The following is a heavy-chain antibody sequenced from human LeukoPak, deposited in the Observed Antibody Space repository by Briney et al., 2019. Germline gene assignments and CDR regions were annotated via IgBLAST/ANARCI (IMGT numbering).Heavy chain of an antibody. CDR2: IYPGDSDT. CDR1: GYSFTSYW. D-gene: IGHD3-10*01. J-gene: IGHJ4*02. Sequence: GESLKISCKGSGYSFTSYWIGWVRQMSGKGLDWMGIIYPGDSDTRYSPSFRGQVTISADKSINTLYLQWSSLKASDSAIYYCAPSTYGSGSYMAFDSWGQGTLLTVSS. V-gene: IGHV5-51*01. CDR3: APSTYGSGSYMAFDS.